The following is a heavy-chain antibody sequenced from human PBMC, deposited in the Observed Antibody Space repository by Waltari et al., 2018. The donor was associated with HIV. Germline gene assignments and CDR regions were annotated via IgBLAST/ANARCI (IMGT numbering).Heavy chain of an antibody. D-gene: IGHD3-16*01. Sequence: SYSMNWVRQAPGKGLEWVSSISSSSSYIYYADSVKGRFTISRDNAKNSLYLQMNSLRAEDTAVYYCARDFWGGYYYGMDVWGQGTTVTVSS. V-gene: IGHV3-21*01. CDR1: SYS. CDR3: ARDFWGGYYYGMDV. J-gene: IGHJ6*02. CDR2: ISSSSSYI.